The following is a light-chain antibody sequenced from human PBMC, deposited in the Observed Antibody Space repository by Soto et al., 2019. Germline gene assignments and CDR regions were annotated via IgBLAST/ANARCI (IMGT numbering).Light chain of an antibody. CDR1: SSDVGDYNY. CDR2: DVS. V-gene: IGLV2-14*01. Sequence: QSALTQPASVSGSPGQSITISCTGTSSDVGDYNYVSCYQQHPGKAPKLMIYDVSNRPSGVSNRFSGSKSGNTASLTISGLQAEGEADYYCSSYTSSSTLVVFGTGTKLTVL. CDR3: SSYTSSSTLVV. J-gene: IGLJ1*01.